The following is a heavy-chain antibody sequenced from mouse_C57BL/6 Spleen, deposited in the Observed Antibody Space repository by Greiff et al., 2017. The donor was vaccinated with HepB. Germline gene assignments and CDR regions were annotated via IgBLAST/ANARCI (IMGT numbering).Heavy chain of an antibody. Sequence: QVQLKQPGAELVRPGSSVKLSCKASGYTFTSYWMHWVKQRPIQGLEWIGNIDPSDSETHYNQKFKDKATLTVDKSSSTAYMQLSSLTSEDSAVYYCARGGDEDAMDYWGQGTSVTVSS. CDR3: ARGGDEDAMDY. CDR2: IDPSDSET. D-gene: IGHD3-3*01. J-gene: IGHJ4*01. CDR1: GYTFTSYW. V-gene: IGHV1-52*01.